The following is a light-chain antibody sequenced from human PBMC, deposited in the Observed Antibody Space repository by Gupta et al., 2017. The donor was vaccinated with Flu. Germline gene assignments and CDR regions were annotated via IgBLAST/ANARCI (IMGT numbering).Light chain of an antibody. Sequence: LGERATINCKSSQSVLYSSNNKNYLAWYQQKPGQPPKLLIYWASTRESGVPDRFSGSGSGTDFTLTISSLQAEDVAVYYCQQYYSTLTGTFGQGTKVEIK. CDR3: QQYYSTLTGT. CDR1: QSVLYSSNNKNY. V-gene: IGKV4-1*01. CDR2: WAS. J-gene: IGKJ1*01.